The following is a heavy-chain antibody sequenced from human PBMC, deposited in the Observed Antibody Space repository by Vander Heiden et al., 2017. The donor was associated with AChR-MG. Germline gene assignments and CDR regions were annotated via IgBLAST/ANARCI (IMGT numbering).Heavy chain of an antibody. D-gene: IGHD6-13*01. CDR3: AVIRRRAAASRICDY. V-gene: IGHV4-34*01. Sequence: QVQLQLWGAGRLKPWETLLLTCAVSGGASGGYSLSKIRQPRGKGLEWIGEDKHSRRTNDDPSNNSGVSITGDTTNNQFSMKLSSVTAADTAVYDCAVIRRRAAASRICDYWGQGTLVTVSS. CDR2: DKHSRRT. J-gene: IGHJ4*02. CDR1: GGASGGYS.